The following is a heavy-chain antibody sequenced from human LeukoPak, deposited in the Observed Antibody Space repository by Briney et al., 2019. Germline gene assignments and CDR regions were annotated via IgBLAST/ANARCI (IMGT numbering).Heavy chain of an antibody. Sequence: ASVKVSCKASGYTFASFGITWVRQAPGQGLEWMGWISAYNGNTNYAQKLQGRVTMTTDTSTSTAYMELRSLRSDDTAVYYCARGGYSGYSFDYWGQGTLVTVSS. CDR1: GYTFASFG. D-gene: IGHD5-12*01. CDR2: ISAYNGNT. J-gene: IGHJ4*02. CDR3: ARGGYSGYSFDY. V-gene: IGHV1-18*01.